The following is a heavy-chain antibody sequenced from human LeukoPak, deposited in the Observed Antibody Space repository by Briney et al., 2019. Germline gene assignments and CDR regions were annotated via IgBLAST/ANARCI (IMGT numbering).Heavy chain of an antibody. D-gene: IGHD3-22*01. CDR2: IAGSGGPT. Sequence: QPGGSLRLSCAASGFTFSNFAMSWVRQVPGKGLEWVPGIAGSGGPTYHANSVKGRFTISRDNTKSTLYLQMNSLRAEDTAVYYCAKDEAYYYDSSGDYFDYWGQGTLVTVSS. J-gene: IGHJ4*02. V-gene: IGHV3-23*01. CDR1: GFTFSNFA. CDR3: AKDEAYYYDSSGDYFDY.